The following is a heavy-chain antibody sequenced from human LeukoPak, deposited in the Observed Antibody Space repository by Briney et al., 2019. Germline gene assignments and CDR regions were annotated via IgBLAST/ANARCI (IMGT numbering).Heavy chain of an antibody. D-gene: IGHD3-10*01. V-gene: IGHV3-15*01. CDR3: STLWYGA. J-gene: IGHJ5*02. CDR2: IKSKTDGGAS. Sequence: GGSLRLSCAASGLTFTNAWMYWVRQAPGKGLEWVGRIKSKTDGGASDYAAPVTGRFTISRDDSKSTLHLEMNSLKTEDTGVYYCSTLWYGAWGQGTLVTVSS. CDR1: GLTFTNAW.